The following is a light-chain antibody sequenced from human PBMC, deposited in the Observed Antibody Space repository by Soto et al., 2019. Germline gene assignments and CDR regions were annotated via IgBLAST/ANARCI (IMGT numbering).Light chain of an antibody. Sequence: DIVMTQSPDSLAVSLGERATINCKSSQSVLYSSNNINYLAWYQQKPGQPPKLLSYWASTRESGLPDRCSGSGSRTDFALAIISLQAEDVAVYCCQQYYSSPLTFGGGTKVEIK. V-gene: IGKV4-1*01. CDR1: QSVLYSSNNINY. CDR2: WAS. CDR3: QQYYSSPLT. J-gene: IGKJ4*01.